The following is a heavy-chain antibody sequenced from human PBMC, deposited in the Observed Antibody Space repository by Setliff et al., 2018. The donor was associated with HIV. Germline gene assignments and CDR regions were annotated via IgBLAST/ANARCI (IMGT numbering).Heavy chain of an antibody. D-gene: IGHD3-22*01. CDR1: GESFSGYY. CDR3: ARGGGYDRSGYYPFDY. Sequence: PSETLSLTCAVYGESFSGYYWSWIRQPPGKGLEWIGEVNHSGSTNYNPSLKSRVTMSVDTSKNQFSLKLSSVTAADTAVYYCARGGGYDRSGYYPFDYWGQGTPVTVSS. J-gene: IGHJ4*02. CDR2: VNHSGST. V-gene: IGHV4-34*01.